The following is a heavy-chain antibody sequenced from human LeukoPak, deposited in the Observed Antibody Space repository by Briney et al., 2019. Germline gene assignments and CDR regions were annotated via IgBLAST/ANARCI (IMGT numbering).Heavy chain of an antibody. J-gene: IGHJ3*02. CDR2: IYHSGST. CDR1: GGSISSGGYY. V-gene: IGHV4-30-2*01. Sequence: SETLSLTCTVSGGSISSGGYYWSWIRQPPGKGLEWIGYIYHSGSTYYNPSLKSRVTISVDRSKNQFSLKLSSVTAADTAVYYCARVGGSESLDAFDIWGQGTMVTVSS. CDR3: ARVGGSESLDAFDI. D-gene: IGHD3-16*01.